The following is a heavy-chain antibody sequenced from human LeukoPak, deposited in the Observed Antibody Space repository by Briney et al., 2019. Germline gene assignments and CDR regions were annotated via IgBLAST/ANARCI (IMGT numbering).Heavy chain of an antibody. V-gene: IGHV3-23*01. CDR2: ISGSGGST. CDR1: GFTFDDYA. J-gene: IGHJ4*02. CDR3: AKDSRNFDY. Sequence: GRSLRLSCVGSGFTFDDYAMSWVRQAPGKGLEWVSAISGSGGSTYYADSVKGRFTISRDNSKNTLYLQMNSLRAEDTAVYYCAKDSRNFDYWGQGTLVTVSS.